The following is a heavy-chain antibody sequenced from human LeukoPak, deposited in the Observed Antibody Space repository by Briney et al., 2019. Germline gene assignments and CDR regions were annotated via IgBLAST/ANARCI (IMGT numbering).Heavy chain of an antibody. V-gene: IGHV3-23*01. J-gene: IGHJ4*02. CDR2: ISGSGGST. D-gene: IGHD4-23*01. CDR3: AKLRYGGNSGNDY. CDR1: GFTFRDYA. Sequence: GGSLRLSCAASGFTFRDYAMSWVRQAPGKGLEWVSAISGSGGSTYYADSVKGRFTISRDNSKNTLYLQMNSLRAEDTAVYYCAKLRYGGNSGNDYWGQGTLVTVSS.